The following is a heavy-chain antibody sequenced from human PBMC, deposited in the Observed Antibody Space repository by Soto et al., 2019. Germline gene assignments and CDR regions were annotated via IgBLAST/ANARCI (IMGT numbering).Heavy chain of an antibody. Sequence: QVQLVQSGAEVKKTGASVKCSCKTSGYHFTSYAINWVRQATGQGLEWMGWMNPNSANTAYAQKFQGRVTMTRNTSIITAYMELSSLRSEDTAVYYCARERSSGAFDIWGQGTMVTVSS. CDR1: GYHFTSYA. CDR3: ARERSSGAFDI. V-gene: IGHV1-8*01. D-gene: IGHD1-26*01. CDR2: MNPNSANT. J-gene: IGHJ3*02.